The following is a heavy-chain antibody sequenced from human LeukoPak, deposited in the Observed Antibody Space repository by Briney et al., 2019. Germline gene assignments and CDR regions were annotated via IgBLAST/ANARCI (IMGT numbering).Heavy chain of an antibody. CDR2: VYPGDSDT. J-gene: IGHJ4*02. CDR3: ARGGVVVTAYFDY. D-gene: IGHD2-15*01. V-gene: IGHV5-51*01. Sequence: GESLKISCKGFGYRFTSYWIGWVRQMPGKGLEWMGIVYPGDSDTRYSPSFQGQVTISADKSISTAYLQWSSLKASDTAMYYCARGGVVVTAYFDYWGQRTLVTVSS. CDR1: GYRFTSYW.